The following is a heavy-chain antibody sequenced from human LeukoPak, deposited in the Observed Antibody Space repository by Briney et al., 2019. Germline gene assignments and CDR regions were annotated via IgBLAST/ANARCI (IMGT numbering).Heavy chain of an antibody. Sequence: PGGSLRLSCAASGFTFSSYSMNWVRQAPGKGLEWVSSISSSSSYIYYADSVKGRFTISRDNAKNSLYPQMNSLRAEDTAVYYCARGPQPGRSFDIWGQGTMVTVSS. V-gene: IGHV3-21*01. CDR2: ISSSSSYI. CDR1: GFTFSSYS. J-gene: IGHJ3*02. CDR3: ARGPQPGRSFDI. D-gene: IGHD1-1*01.